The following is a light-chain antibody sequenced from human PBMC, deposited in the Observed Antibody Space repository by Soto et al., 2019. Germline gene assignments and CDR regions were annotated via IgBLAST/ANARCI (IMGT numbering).Light chain of an antibody. CDR1: QSVSSNY. CDR3: QQYHRSPRT. V-gene: IGKV3-20*01. CDR2: GAS. J-gene: IGKJ1*01. Sequence: EIVLTQSPGTLSLSPGERATLSCRASQSVSSNYLAWYQQKPGQAPRLLIYGASSRATGIPDRFSGSGSGTDFTLTISRLEPEDFAVYYCQQYHRSPRTFGQGTKVEIK.